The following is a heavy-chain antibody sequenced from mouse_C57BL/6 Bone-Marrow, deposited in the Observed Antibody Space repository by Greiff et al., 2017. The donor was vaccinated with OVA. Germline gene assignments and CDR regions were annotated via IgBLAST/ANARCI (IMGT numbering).Heavy chain of an antibody. J-gene: IGHJ3*01. CDR3: AREEDGYDADFAY. D-gene: IGHD2-2*01. V-gene: IGHV1-54*01. Sequence: QVQLKQSGAELVRPGTSVKVSCKASGYAFTNYLIEWVKQRPGQGLEWIGVINPGSGGTNYNEKFKGKATLTADKSSSTAYMQLSSLTSEDSAVYFCAREEDGYDADFAYWGQGTLVTVSA. CDR2: INPGSGGT. CDR1: GYAFTNYL.